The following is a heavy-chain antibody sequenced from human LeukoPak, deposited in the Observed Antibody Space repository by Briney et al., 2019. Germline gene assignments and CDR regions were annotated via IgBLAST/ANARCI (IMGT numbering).Heavy chain of an antibody. J-gene: IGHJ6*03. D-gene: IGHD3-3*01. CDR1: GGSISSSSYY. CDR2: IYYSGST. V-gene: IGHV4-39*07. CDR3: AGAPQHFWLYYYYYYMDV. Sequence: SETLSLTCTVSGGSISSSSYYWGWIRQPPGKGLEWIGSIYYSGSTYYNPSLKSRVTISVDTSKNQFSLKLSSVTAADTAVYYCAGAPQHFWLYYYYYYMDVWGKGTTVTVSS.